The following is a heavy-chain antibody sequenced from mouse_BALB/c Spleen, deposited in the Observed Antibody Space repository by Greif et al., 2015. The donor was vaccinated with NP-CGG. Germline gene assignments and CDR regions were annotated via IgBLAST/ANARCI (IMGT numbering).Heavy chain of an antibody. V-gene: IGHV1-15*01. D-gene: IGHD2-1*01. Sequence: VQLVESGAELVRPGASVTLSCKASGYTFTDYEMHWVKQTPVHGLEWIGAIDPETGGTAYNQKFKGKATLTADKSSSTAYMELRSLTSEDSAVYYCTRGGNYDYFDYWGQGTTLTVSS. CDR1: GYTFTDYE. CDR2: IDPETGGT. CDR3: TRGGNYDYFDY. J-gene: IGHJ2*01.